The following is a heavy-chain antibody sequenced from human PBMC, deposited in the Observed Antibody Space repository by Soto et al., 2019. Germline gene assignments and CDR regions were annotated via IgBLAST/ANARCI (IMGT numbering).Heavy chain of an antibody. J-gene: IGHJ4*02. D-gene: IGHD5-12*01. V-gene: IGHV4-61*03. CDR1: GGSVSSEHYY. CDR2: FYYTGST. CDR3: AGGTDGKKVAY. Sequence: QVQLQESGPGLVKSSETLSLTCTVSGGSVSSEHYYWNWIRQPPGKGLEWIGYFYYTGSTNYNPSPESRLTLSVAMSKNHFSLKLNSVTAADTAVYYCAGGTDGKKVAYWGQGTLVTVSS.